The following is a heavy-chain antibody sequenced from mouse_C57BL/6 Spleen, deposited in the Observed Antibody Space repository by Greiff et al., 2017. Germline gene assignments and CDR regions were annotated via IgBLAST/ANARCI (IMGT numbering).Heavy chain of an antibody. J-gene: IGHJ3*01. D-gene: IGHD3-2*02. V-gene: IGHV1-9*01. CDR2: ILPGSGST. CDR3: AGSSGYFAY. Sequence: VKLVESGAELMKPGASVKLSCKATGYTFTGYWIEWVKQRPGHGLEWIGEILPGSGSTNYNEKFKGKATVTAATSSNTAYMQLSSLTTEDCAIYYCAGSSGYFAYWGQGTLVTVSA. CDR1: GYTFTGYW.